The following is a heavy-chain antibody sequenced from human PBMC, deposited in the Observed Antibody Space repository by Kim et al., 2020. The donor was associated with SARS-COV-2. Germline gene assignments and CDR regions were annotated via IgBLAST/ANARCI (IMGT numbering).Heavy chain of an antibody. J-gene: IGHJ4*02. Sequence: SETLSLTCTVSGGSISSGGYYWSWIRQHPGKGLEWIGYIYYSGSTYYNPSLKSRVTISVDTSKNQFSLKLSSVTAADTAVYYCARDRTGYFDYWGQGTLVTVSS. V-gene: IGHV4-31*03. CDR3: ARDRTGYFDY. CDR2: IYYSGST. CDR1: GGSISSGGYY.